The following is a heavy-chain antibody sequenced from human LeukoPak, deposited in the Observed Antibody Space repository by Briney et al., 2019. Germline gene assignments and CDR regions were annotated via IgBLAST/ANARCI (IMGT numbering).Heavy chain of an antibody. J-gene: IGHJ4*02. V-gene: IGHV3-23*05. Sequence: PGGSLRLSCAASGFTFSSYAMSWVRQAPGKGLEWVSAITSSGSKTYYADSVKGRFSISRDNSKNTLSLQMHSLRAEDTAIYYCAKGREWELPLDYWGQGTLVTVSS. D-gene: IGHD1-26*01. CDR1: GFTFSSYA. CDR2: ITSSGSKT. CDR3: AKGREWELPLDY.